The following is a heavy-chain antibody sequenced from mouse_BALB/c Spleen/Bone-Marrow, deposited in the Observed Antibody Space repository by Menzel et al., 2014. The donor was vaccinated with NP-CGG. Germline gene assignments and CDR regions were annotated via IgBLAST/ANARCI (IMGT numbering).Heavy chain of an antibody. CDR2: IRNKSNGYTT. CDR3: ARDCYGNIYAMDY. CDR1: GFTFTDYY. Sequence: EVKLVESGGGLVQPGGSLRLSCATSGFTFTDYYMSWVRQPPGKALEWLGSIRNKSNGYTTEYSASVKGRFTISRDNSQSILYLQMNTLRAEDSATYYCARDCYGNIYAMDYWGQGTSVTVSS. V-gene: IGHV7-3*02. D-gene: IGHD1-1*01. J-gene: IGHJ4*01.